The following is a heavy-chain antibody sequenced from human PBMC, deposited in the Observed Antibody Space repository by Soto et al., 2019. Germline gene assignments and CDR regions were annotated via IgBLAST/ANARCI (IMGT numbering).Heavy chain of an antibody. CDR2: ISGSGGST. J-gene: IGHJ5*02. Sequence: GGSLRLSCSASVFPFSRYAMSWVRQAPGKGLEWVSAISGSGGSTYYADSVKGRFTISRDNSKNTLYLQMNSLRAEDTAVYYCAKGGYCSGGSCYSWFDPWGQGTLVTVS. CDR3: AKGGYCSGGSCYSWFDP. D-gene: IGHD2-15*01. CDR1: VFPFSRYA. V-gene: IGHV3-23*01.